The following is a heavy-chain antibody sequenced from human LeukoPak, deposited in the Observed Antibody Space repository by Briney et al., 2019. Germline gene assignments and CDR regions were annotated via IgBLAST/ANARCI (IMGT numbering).Heavy chain of an antibody. V-gene: IGHV2-5*01. D-gene: IGHD3-10*01. Sequence: SGPTLVKPTQTLTLTCTLSGLSLSSSGVGVAWIRQPPGKALEWVALIYWNDEKSFSPALNTRLTITKDTSKNQVVLTMTNMDTMDTATYYCAQTANHPGSGSYGWFDPWGQGTLVTVSS. CDR1: GLSLSSSGVG. CDR2: IYWNDEK. CDR3: AQTANHPGSGSYGWFDP. J-gene: IGHJ5*02.